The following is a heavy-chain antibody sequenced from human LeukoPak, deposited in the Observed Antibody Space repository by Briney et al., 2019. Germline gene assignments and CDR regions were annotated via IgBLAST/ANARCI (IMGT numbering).Heavy chain of an antibody. CDR3: AKGGVGSGSLNYYYYYMDV. CDR1: GFTFSSYS. D-gene: IGHD3-10*01. CDR2: LFSGGSL. J-gene: IGHJ6*03. Sequence: GGSLRLSCAASGFTFSSYSMNWVRQAPGKGLEWVSFLFSGGSLYSADSVEGRFTISRDKAKNTLYLQMNSLRAEDTAVYYCAKGGVGSGSLNYYYYYMDVWGKGTTVTVSS. V-gene: IGHV3-21*04.